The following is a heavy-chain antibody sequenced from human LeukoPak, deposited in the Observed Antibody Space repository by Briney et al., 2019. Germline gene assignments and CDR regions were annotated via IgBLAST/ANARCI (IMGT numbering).Heavy chain of an antibody. J-gene: IGHJ4*02. Sequence: ASVKVFCKASGYTFTGYYMHWVRQAPGQGLEWMGWINPNSGGTNYAQKFQGRVTMTRDTSISTAYMELSRLRSDDTAVYYCARDGRSGYYFQPIDYWGQGTLVTVSS. V-gene: IGHV1-2*02. CDR1: GYTFTGYY. CDR3: ARDGRSGYYFQPIDY. D-gene: IGHD3-22*01. CDR2: INPNSGGT.